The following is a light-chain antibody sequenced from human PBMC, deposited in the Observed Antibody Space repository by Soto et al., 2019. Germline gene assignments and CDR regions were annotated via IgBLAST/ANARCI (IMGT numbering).Light chain of an antibody. CDR1: QSVSSGY. CDR2: GAS. Sequence: EIVLTQSPGTLSLSPWERATLSWRASQSVSSGYLAWYQQKPGQAPRLLIYGASTRATGIPDRFSGSGSGTDVTLTISRLEPEDFAVYYCQQRLSWPITFGQGTRLEIK. V-gene: IGKV3D-20*02. CDR3: QQRLSWPIT. J-gene: IGKJ5*01.